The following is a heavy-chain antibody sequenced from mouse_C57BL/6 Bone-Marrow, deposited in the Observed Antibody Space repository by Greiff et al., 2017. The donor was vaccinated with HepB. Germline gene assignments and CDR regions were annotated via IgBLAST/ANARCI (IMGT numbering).Heavy chain of an antibody. CDR3: ARRFPYYGSSPYYFDY. V-gene: IGHV5-17*01. CDR2: ISSGSSTI. CDR1: GFTFSDYG. J-gene: IGHJ2*01. Sequence: EVKLVESGGGLVKPGGSLKLSCAASGFTFSDYGMHWVRQAPEKGLEWVAYISSGSSTIYYADTVKGRFTISRDNAKNTLFLQMTSLRSEDTAMYHCARRFPYYGSSPYYFDYWGQGTTLTVSS. D-gene: IGHD1-1*01.